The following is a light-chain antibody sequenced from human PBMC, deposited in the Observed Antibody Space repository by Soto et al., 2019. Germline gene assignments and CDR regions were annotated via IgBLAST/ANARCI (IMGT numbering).Light chain of an antibody. CDR3: QQYGRT. Sequence: EIVLAQSPASLSLSPGERATLCCRASQSVSSSYLAWYQQKPGQAPRLLIYGASSRATGIPDRFSGSGSGTDFTLTISRLEPEDFAVYYCQQYGRTFGQGTKVDI. J-gene: IGKJ1*01. CDR2: GAS. CDR1: QSVSSSY. V-gene: IGKV3-20*01.